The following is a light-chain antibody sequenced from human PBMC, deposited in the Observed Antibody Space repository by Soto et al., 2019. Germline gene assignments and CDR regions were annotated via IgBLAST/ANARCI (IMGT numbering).Light chain of an antibody. Sequence: EIVLTQSPGTLSLSPGERATLSCRASQSVGSNYLAWYQQKPAQAPRLLIYGASSRATGVPDRFSGSGSGTDFTLTISRLEPEDFAMYYCQQYSGSPPTTFGQGTRLEIE. CDR3: QQYSGSPPTT. V-gene: IGKV3-20*01. CDR2: GAS. J-gene: IGKJ5*01. CDR1: QSVGSNY.